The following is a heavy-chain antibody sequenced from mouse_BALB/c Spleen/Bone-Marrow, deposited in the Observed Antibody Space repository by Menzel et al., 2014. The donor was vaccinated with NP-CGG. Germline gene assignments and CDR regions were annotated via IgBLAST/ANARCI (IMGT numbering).Heavy chain of an antibody. CDR3: ARGTPYAMDY. CDR1: GFNIKDTY. J-gene: IGHJ4*01. D-gene: IGHD2-14*01. CDR2: IDPANGNT. V-gene: IGHV14-3*02. Sequence: EVQLQQSGAELVKPGASVKLSCTASGFNIKDTYMHWVKQRPEQGLEWIGRIDPANGNTKYDPKFQGKATITADTSSNTAYLQLSSLTSEGTAVYYCARGTPYAMDYWGQGTSVTVSS.